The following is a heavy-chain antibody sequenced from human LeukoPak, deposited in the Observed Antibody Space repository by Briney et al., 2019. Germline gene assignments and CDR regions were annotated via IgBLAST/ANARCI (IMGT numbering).Heavy chain of an antibody. V-gene: IGHV3-30*18. CDR3: AKDRLLWFGELSGW. Sequence: GGSLRLSCAASGFTSSSYGMHWARQAPGKGLEWVAVISYDGSNKYYADSVKGRFTISRDNSKNTLYLQMNSLRAEDTAVYYCAKDRLLWFGELSGWWGQGTLVTVSS. J-gene: IGHJ4*02. D-gene: IGHD3-10*01. CDR1: GFTSSSYG. CDR2: ISYDGSNK.